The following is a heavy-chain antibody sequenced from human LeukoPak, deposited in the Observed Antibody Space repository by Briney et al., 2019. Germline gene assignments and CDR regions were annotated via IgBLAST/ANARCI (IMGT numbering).Heavy chain of an antibody. Sequence: ASVKVSCKASGYTFTGYYMHWVRQAPGQGLEWMGWINPNSGGTNYAQKFQGRVTMTRDTSISTAYMELSRLRSDDTAVYYCAKDRGNFDWFLGSGSAQNFRYYWGQGTLVTVSS. D-gene: IGHD3-9*01. CDR3: AKDRGNFDWFLGSGSAQNFRYY. CDR1: GYTFTGYY. V-gene: IGHV1-2*02. CDR2: INPNSGGT. J-gene: IGHJ4*02.